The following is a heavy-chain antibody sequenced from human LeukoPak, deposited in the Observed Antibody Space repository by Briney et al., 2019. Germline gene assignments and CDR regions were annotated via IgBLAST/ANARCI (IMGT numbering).Heavy chain of an antibody. J-gene: IGHJ4*02. CDR3: AKNSGYYHPYYIDS. CDR2: IYYRGST. V-gene: IGHV4-30-4*01. CDR1: GGSISSGDYY. Sequence: SQTLSLTCTVSGGSISSGDYYWSWIRQPPGKGLEWIGYIYYRGSTYYNPSLKSRVTISVDTSKNHFSLKLNSVTAADTAVYYCAKNSGYYHPYYIDSWGQGTLVTVSS. D-gene: IGHD3-22*01.